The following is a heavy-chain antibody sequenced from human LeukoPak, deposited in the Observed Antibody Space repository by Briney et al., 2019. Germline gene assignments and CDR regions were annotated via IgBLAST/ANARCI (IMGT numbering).Heavy chain of an antibody. CDR1: GFTFSSYG. D-gene: IGHD2-8*02. CDR3: ATYRQVLLPFES. Sequence: PGGSLRLSCAASGFTFSSYGRHWVRQAPGKGLEWVAFIRYDGSNKYYADSVKGRFTISRDNSKTTLSLQMNSLRAEDTAIYYCATYRQVLLPFESWGQGTLVTVSS. J-gene: IGHJ4*02. V-gene: IGHV3-30*02. CDR2: IRYDGSNK.